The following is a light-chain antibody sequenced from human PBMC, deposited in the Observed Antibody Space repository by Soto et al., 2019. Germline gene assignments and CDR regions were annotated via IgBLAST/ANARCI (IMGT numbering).Light chain of an antibody. CDR3: QQLDSYPRT. CDR2: AAS. V-gene: IGKV1-9*01. CDR1: QGISIN. Sequence: IQLTQSPSSLSASVGDRVTITCRASQGISINLAWYQQKPGKAPQLLIYAASTLQSGVPSRFSGNGSGTDFTLTISSLQPEDFATYYCQQLDSYPRTFGQGTKVEIQ. J-gene: IGKJ1*01.